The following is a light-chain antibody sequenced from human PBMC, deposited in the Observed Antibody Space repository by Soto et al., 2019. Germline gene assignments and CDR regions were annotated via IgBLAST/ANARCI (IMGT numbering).Light chain of an antibody. CDR2: GAS. CDR1: QSLTSTF. J-gene: IGKJ1*01. Sequence: EIVLTQSPGSLSLSPGERATLSCRASQSLTSTFFVWYQQRPGQAPRLLIYGASRRATGIPDRFIGSGSGTDFTLTIRRLEPEDFAVYYCQQYDSSLTCGQGTKVESK. CDR3: QQYDSSLT. V-gene: IGKV3-20*01.